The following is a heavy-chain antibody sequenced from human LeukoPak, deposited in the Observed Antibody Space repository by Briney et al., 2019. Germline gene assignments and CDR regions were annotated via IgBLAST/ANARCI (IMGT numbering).Heavy chain of an antibody. D-gene: IGHD3/OR15-3a*01. Sequence: SETLSLTCTVSGGSISSSSYYWGWIRQPPGKGLEWIGSIYYSGSTYYNPSLKSRVTISVDTSKNQFSLKLSSVTAADTAVYYCARRPAPAGLGGTYYFDYWGQGTLVTVSS. V-gene: IGHV4-39*01. CDR3: ARRPAPAGLGGTYYFDY. CDR1: GGSISSSSYY. CDR2: IYYSGST. J-gene: IGHJ4*02.